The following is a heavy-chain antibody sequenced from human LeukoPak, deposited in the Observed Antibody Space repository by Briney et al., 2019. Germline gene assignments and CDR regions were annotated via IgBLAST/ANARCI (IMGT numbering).Heavy chain of an antibody. J-gene: IGHJ4*02. Sequence: PSETLSLTCTVSGGSISSYYWSWIRQPPGKGLEWIGYIYYSGSTNYNPSLKSRVTISVDTSKNQFSLKLSSVTAADTAVYYCARPDYYDSSALGYWGQGTLVTVSS. D-gene: IGHD3-22*01. CDR2: IYYSGST. CDR3: ARPDYYDSSALGY. V-gene: IGHV4-59*01. CDR1: GGSISSYY.